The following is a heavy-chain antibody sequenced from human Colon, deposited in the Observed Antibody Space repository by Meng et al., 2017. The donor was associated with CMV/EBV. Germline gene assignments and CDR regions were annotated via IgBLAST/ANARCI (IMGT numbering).Heavy chain of an antibody. J-gene: IGHJ4*02. CDR2: INNDGSST. Sequence: GESLKISCAASGFTFSNYWMHWVRQAPGKGLVWVSRINNDGSSTSYADSVKGRFTISRDNAKNSLYLHMNSLRANDTAVYYCARRGTGGRSFDYWGQGTLVTVSS. V-gene: IGHV3-74*01. CDR1: GFTFSNYW. CDR3: ARRGTGGRSFDY. D-gene: IGHD3-16*01.